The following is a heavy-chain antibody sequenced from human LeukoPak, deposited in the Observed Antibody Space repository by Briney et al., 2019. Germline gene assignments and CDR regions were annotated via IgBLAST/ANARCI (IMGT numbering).Heavy chain of an antibody. Sequence: GASVKVSCKASGYTFTSYGISWVRQAPGQGLEWVGWISAYNGGTNYAQKFQGRVTMTIDTSTTTAYMDLTSLTSDDTAMYYCAKGGAMVATIDYWGQGTLVTVSS. CDR1: GYTFTSYG. V-gene: IGHV1-18*01. J-gene: IGHJ4*02. D-gene: IGHD5-18*01. CDR2: ISAYNGGT. CDR3: AKGGAMVATIDY.